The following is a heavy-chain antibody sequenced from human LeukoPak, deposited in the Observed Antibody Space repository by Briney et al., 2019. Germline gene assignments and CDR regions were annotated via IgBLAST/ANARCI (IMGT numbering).Heavy chain of an antibody. Sequence: GGSLRLSCAASGFTVSSNYMSWVRQAPGKGLEWVSVIYSGGSTYYADSVEGRFTISRHNSKNTLYLQMNSLRAEDTAVYYCARDSDCSGGSCYGMDVWGQGTTVTVSS. D-gene: IGHD2-15*01. CDR2: IYSGGST. V-gene: IGHV3-53*04. CDR1: GFTVSSNY. J-gene: IGHJ6*02. CDR3: ARDSDCSGGSCYGMDV.